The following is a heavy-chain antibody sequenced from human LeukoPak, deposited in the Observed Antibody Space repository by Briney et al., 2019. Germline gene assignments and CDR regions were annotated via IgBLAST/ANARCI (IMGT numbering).Heavy chain of an antibody. CDR1: GGSISSSNW. V-gene: IGHV4-4*02. Sequence: NPSGTLSLTCAVSGGSISSSNWWSWVRQPPGKGLEWIGEIYHSGSTNYNPSLKSRVTISVDKSKNQFSLKLSSVTAADTAVYYCARDLGATPFWYYGMDVWGQGTTVTVSS. CDR2: IYHSGST. J-gene: IGHJ6*02. D-gene: IGHD3-3*01. CDR3: ARDLGATPFWYYGMDV.